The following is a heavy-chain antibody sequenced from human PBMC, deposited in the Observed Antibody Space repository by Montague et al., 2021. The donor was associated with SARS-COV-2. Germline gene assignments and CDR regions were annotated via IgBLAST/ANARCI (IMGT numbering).Heavy chain of an antibody. V-gene: IGHV2-70*11. Sequence: PALVKPTQTLTLTCTFSGFSLSTSGMCVSWISQLPGKALEWPARIDWDDDKYYSTSLTTRLTISKDTSENQAVLTMTNMDPVDTATYYCARTTVTTGSDYWGQGTLVTVSS. CDR1: GFSLSTSGMC. CDR3: ARTTVTTGSDY. J-gene: IGHJ4*02. CDR2: IDWDDDK. D-gene: IGHD4-11*01.